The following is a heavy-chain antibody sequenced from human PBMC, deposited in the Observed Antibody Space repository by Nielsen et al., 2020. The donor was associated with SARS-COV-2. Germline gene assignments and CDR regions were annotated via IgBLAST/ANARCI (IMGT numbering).Heavy chain of an antibody. Sequence: SETLSLTCTVAGGSISSGGYYGSWIRHHPGKGLEWIGYIYFSGRTCYNPSLKSRVTISVDTSKNQFSLSLRSVTAADTAVYFCARESSGYDHYNYGMDVWVQGTTVTVSS. V-gene: IGHV4-31*03. D-gene: IGHD5-12*01. CDR3: ARESSGYDHYNYGMDV. CDR1: GGSISSGGYY. CDR2: IYFSGRT. J-gene: IGHJ6*02.